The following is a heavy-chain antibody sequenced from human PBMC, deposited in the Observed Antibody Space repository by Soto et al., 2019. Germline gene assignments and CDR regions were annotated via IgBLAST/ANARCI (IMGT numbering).Heavy chain of an antibody. Sequence: SETLSLTCTVSGGSISSYFWSWIRQPPGKGLEWIGQIYSSGNPSYNPSLKSRVTISVDTSKNQFSLKLSSVTAADTAVYYCARHLAGRGYGQDYWGPGSQVTVS. CDR2: IYSSGNP. D-gene: IGHD6-19*01. J-gene: IGHJ4*02. CDR1: GGSISSYF. V-gene: IGHV4-59*08. CDR3: ARHLAGRGYGQDY.